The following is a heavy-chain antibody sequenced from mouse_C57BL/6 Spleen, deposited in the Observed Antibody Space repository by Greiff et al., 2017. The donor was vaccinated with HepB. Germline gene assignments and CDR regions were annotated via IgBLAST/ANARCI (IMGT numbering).Heavy chain of an antibody. CDR2: IHPNSGST. D-gene: IGHD5-1-1*01. CDR3: ARWGYPNAMDY. Sequence: QVHVKQSGAELVKPGASVKLSCKASGYTFTSYWMHWVKQRPGQGLEWIGMIHPNSGSTNYNEKFKSKATLTVDKSSSTAYMQLSSLTSEDSAVYYCARWGYPNAMDYWGQGTSVTVSS. CDR1: GYTFTSYW. V-gene: IGHV1-64*01. J-gene: IGHJ4*01.